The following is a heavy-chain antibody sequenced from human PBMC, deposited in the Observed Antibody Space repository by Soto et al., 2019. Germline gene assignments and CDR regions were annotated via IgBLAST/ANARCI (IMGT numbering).Heavy chain of an antibody. CDR1: GYTLTELS. CDR2: FDPEDGET. D-gene: IGHD3-9*01. V-gene: IGHV1-24*01. J-gene: IGHJ4*02. Sequence: GASVKVSCKGSGYTLTELSMHWVRQAPGKGLEWMGGFDPEDGETIYAQKFQGRVTMTEDTSTDTAYMELSSLRSEDTAVYYCATSRLFKSPGGDDILTGSRTHSAQGTLDTVSS. CDR3: ATSRLFKSPGGDDILTGSRTH.